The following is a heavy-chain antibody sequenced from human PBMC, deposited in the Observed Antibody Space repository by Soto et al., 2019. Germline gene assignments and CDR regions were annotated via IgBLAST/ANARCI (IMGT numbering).Heavy chain of an antibody. V-gene: IGHV1-8*02. D-gene: IGHD3-16*01. Sequence: ASVKVSCKASGYTFTSYDINWETQATGQGLEWMRWMNTNSGNTGCAQKFQGRVTMTMNTSISTAYMELSSVRAEDTAVYYCAVLRGEDAFDIWGQGTMVTVSS. J-gene: IGHJ3*02. CDR3: AVLRGEDAFDI. CDR2: MNTNSGNT. CDR1: GYTFTSYD.